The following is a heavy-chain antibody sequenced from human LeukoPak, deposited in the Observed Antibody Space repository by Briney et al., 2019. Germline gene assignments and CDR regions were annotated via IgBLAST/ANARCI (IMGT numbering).Heavy chain of an antibody. CDR3: AIVLGFGDENHPYIDD. CDR2: IYYTGST. J-gene: IGHJ4*02. V-gene: IGHV4-59*08. Sequence: SETLSLTCTISGGSVSNYYWSWVRHPPGKGMEWDGYIYYTGSTTYNPSLKTRVRMSADTSKKLFSLKLSFVTAEDTAVYYCAIVLGFGDENHPYIDDWGQGIMVTVSS. D-gene: IGHD3-16*01. CDR1: GGSVSNYY.